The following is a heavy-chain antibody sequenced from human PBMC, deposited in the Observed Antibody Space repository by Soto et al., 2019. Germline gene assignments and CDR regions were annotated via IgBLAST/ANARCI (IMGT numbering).Heavy chain of an antibody. Sequence: GGSLRLSCAASGFTFSSYGMHWVRQAPGKGLEWVAVISYDGSNKYYADSVKGRFTISRDNSKNTLYLQMNSLRAEDTAVYYCAKDLSGAVAGTDYYYGMDVWGQGTTVTVSS. V-gene: IGHV3-30*18. CDR2: ISYDGSNK. D-gene: IGHD6-19*01. J-gene: IGHJ6*02. CDR3: AKDLSGAVAGTDYYYGMDV. CDR1: GFTFSSYG.